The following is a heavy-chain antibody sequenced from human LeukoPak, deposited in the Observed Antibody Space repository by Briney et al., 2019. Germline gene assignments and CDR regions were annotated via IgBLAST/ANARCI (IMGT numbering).Heavy chain of an antibody. V-gene: IGHV3-21*01. J-gene: IGHJ4*02. CDR1: GFTFSSYS. CDR3: ARGALVVVAATRNDY. D-gene: IGHD2-15*01. CDR2: ISSSSSYI. Sequence: GGSLRLSCAASGFTFSSYSMNWVRQALGKGLEWVSSISSSSSYIYYADSVKGRFTISRDNAKNSLYLQMNSLRAEDTAVYYCARGALVVVAATRNDYWGQGTLVTVSS.